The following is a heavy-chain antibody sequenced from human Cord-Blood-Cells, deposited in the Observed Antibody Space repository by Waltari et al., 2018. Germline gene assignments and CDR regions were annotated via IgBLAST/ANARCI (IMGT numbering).Heavy chain of an antibody. Sequence: QLQLQESGPGLVKPSETLSLTCTVSGGSISSSSYYWGWIRQPPGKGLEWIGSIYYSGSTHYNPSLKSRVTISVDTSKNQFSLKLSSVTAADTAVYYCARRYCSSTSCYWYFDLWGRGTLVTVSS. D-gene: IGHD2-2*01. V-gene: IGHV4-39*01. CDR2: IYYSGST. CDR3: ARRYCSSTSCYWYFDL. CDR1: GGSISSSSYY. J-gene: IGHJ2*01.